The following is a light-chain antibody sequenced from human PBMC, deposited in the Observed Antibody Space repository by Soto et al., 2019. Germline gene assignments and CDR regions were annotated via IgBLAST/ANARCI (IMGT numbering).Light chain of an antibody. CDR2: GAS. Sequence: EIELTQSPGTLSWSPGERATLSCRASQRVSSTYLAWYQQKPGQAPRLLIYGASSRATGIPDRFSGSGSGTDFTLTISRLEPTDFAVYYCQQYASSPLTFGGGTKVEIK. CDR3: QQYASSPLT. J-gene: IGKJ4*01. CDR1: QRVSSTY. V-gene: IGKV3-20*01.